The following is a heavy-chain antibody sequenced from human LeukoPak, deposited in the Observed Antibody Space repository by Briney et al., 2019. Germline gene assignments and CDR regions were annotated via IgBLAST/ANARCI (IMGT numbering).Heavy chain of an antibody. J-gene: IGHJ5*02. Sequence: ASVKVSCKASGYTFTDYYMHWVRQAPGQGLEWMGWINPNSGGTYYAQKFQGRVTMTRDTSISTAYMELSRLRSDDTAVYYCARAPSIAAAGTGRIWFDPWGQGTLVTVSS. CDR1: GYTFTDYY. D-gene: IGHD6-13*01. CDR2: INPNSGGT. V-gene: IGHV1-2*02. CDR3: ARAPSIAAAGTGRIWFDP.